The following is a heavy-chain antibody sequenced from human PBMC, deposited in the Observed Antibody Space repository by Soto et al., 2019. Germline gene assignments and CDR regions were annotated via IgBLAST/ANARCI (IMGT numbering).Heavy chain of an antibody. CDR3: AKDRSPGATTWNVY. J-gene: IGHJ4*02. CDR2: ISGSGVAK. V-gene: IGHV3-23*01. Sequence: GFLRLSCVASGFTFSSSAMNWVRQAPGKGLEWVSTISGSGVAKYYADSVKGRFTISRDNSNNTVSLQMNSLRAEDAAVYYCAKDRSPGATTWNVYWGQGTLVTVSS. D-gene: IGHD1-26*01. CDR1: GFTFSSSA.